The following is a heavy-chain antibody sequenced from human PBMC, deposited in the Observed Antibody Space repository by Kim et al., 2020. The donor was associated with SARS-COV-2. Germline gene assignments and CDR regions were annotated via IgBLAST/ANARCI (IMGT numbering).Heavy chain of an antibody. Sequence: SETLSLTCAVYGGSFSGYYWSWIRQPPGKGLEWIGEINHSGSTNYNPSLKSRVTISVDTSKNQFSLKLSSVTAADTAVYYCARGLVRGAAAGPSPFDYWGQGTLVTVSS. CDR1: GGSFSGYY. J-gene: IGHJ4*02. V-gene: IGHV4-34*01. CDR3: ARGLVRGAAAGPSPFDY. CDR2: INHSGST. D-gene: IGHD6-13*01.